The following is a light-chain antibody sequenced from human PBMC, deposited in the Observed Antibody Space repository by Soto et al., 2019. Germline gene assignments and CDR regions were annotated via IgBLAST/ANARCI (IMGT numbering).Light chain of an antibody. CDR3: ATWDRSLSVGV. CDR1: SSNIGNNY. CDR2: DND. V-gene: IGLV1-51*01. J-gene: IGLJ2*01. Sequence: QSVLTQPPSVSAAPGQKVTISCSGSSSNIGNNYVFRYQQLPGTAPKLLIYDNDKRPSGIPDRFSGSKSGTSATLGITGLQTGDEADYYCATWDRSLSVGVFGGGTQLTVL.